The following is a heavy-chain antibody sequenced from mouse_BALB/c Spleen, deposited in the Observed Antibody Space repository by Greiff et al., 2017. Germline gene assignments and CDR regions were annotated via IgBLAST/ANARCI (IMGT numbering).Heavy chain of an antibody. J-gene: IGHJ3*01. CDR2: INSNGGST. CDR1: GFTFSSYG. CDR3: ARGVYGLAY. Sequence: EVMLVESGGGLVQPGGSLKLSCAASGFTFSSYGMSWVRQTPDKRLELVATINSNGGSTYYPDSVKGRFTISRDNAKNTLYLQMSSLKSEDTAMYYCARGVYGLAYWGQGTLVTVSA. V-gene: IGHV5-6-3*01. D-gene: IGHD1-1*01.